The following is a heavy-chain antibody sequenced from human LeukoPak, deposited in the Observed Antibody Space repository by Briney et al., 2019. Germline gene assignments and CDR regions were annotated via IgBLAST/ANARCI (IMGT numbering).Heavy chain of an antibody. Sequence: GGSLRLSCAASGFTFSGYSMNWVRQAPGKGLEWVSSISSSSTFKHYADSLKGRFTISRDNARNSLFLQMNSLRAEDTAVYYCARDSSIGYDRVNFDYWGQGTLVTVSS. CDR2: ISSSSTFK. CDR3: ARDSSIGYDRVNFDY. CDR1: GFTFSGYS. V-gene: IGHV3-21*06. J-gene: IGHJ4*02. D-gene: IGHD3-22*01.